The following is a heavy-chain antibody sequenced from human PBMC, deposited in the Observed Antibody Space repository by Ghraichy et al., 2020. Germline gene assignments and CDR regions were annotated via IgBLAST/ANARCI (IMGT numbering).Heavy chain of an antibody. CDR1: GFTFSSYA. Sequence: LSLTCAASGFTFSSYAMDWVRQAPGKGLEWLSYITSSGTTIYYADSVKGRFTISRDTAKNSLYLQMSSLRDEDTAVYYCAREGGNDCSGGSCSRDFDYWGKGTLVTVSS. CDR3: AREGGNDCSGGSCSRDFDY. D-gene: IGHD2-15*01. CDR2: ITSSGTTI. J-gene: IGHJ4*02. V-gene: IGHV3-48*02.